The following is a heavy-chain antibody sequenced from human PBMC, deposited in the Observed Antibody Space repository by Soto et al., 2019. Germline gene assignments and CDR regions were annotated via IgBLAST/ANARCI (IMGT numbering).Heavy chain of an antibody. CDR3: ARDYLISSGWPPVNNWFDP. V-gene: IGHV3-33*01. CDR2: IWYDGSNK. D-gene: IGHD6-19*01. J-gene: IGHJ5*02. Sequence: YLRLSCAASGFTFSSDGMHWVRQAPGKGLEWVAVIWYDGSNKYYADSVKGRFTISRDNSKNTLYLQMNSLRAEDTAVYYCARDYLISSGWPPVNNWFDPWGQGTLVTVSS. CDR1: GFTFSSDG.